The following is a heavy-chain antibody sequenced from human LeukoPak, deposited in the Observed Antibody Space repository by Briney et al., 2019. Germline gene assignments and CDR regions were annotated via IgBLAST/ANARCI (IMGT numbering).Heavy chain of an antibody. D-gene: IGHD3-22*01. J-gene: IGHJ4*02. V-gene: IGHV1-2*02. CDR2: INPNTGGR. CDR3: AREAYDSSGYYYAPFDY. Sequence: ASVKVSCKASGYTFTGYYMQWVRQAPGQGLEWMGWINPNTGGRNYAQKFQGRVTMTRDTSISTVYMELSRLRSDDTAVYYCAREAYDSSGYYYAPFDYWGQGTLVTVSS. CDR1: GYTFTGYY.